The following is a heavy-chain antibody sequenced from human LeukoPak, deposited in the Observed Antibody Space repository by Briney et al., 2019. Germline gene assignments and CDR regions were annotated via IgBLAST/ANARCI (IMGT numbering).Heavy chain of an antibody. D-gene: IGHD1-26*01. CDR3: AKDKEGATYGYYFDY. CDR1: GFTFSSYG. J-gene: IGHJ4*02. Sequence: GGSLRLSCAASGFTFSSYGMHWVRQAPGKWLEWVAFIRYDGSNKYYADSVKGRFTISRDNSKNTLYLQMYSLRAKDTAVYYCAKDKEGATYGYYFDYWGQGTLVTVSS. V-gene: IGHV3-30*02. CDR2: IRYDGSNK.